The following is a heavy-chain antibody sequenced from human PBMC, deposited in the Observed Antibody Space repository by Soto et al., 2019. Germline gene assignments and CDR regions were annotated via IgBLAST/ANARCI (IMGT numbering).Heavy chain of an antibody. CDR3: AKADCSGGSCYPYYYYGMDV. D-gene: IGHD2-15*01. CDR2: INWKSDI. J-gene: IGHJ6*02. CDR1: GFTFDDNA. Sequence: GGSLRLSCAVSGFTFDDNAMHWVRQAPEKGLEWVSGINWKSDIGYADSVKGRFTISRDNAENSLYLQMNSLRAEDTAVYYCAKADCSGGSCYPYYYYGMDVWGQGTTVTVSS. V-gene: IGHV3-9*01.